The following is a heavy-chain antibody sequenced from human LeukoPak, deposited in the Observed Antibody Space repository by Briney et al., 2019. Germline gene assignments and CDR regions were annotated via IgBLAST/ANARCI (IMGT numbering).Heavy chain of an antibody. CDR3: ARHRGGIAARIVDAFDI. J-gene: IGHJ3*02. D-gene: IGHD6-6*01. V-gene: IGHV4-59*08. Sequence: SETLSLTCTVSGGSISSYYWSWIRQPPGKGPEWIGYIYYSGSTNYNPSLKSRVTISVDTSKNQFSLKLSSVTAADTAVYYCARHRGGIAARIVDAFDIWGQGTMVTVSS. CDR1: GGSISSYY. CDR2: IYYSGST.